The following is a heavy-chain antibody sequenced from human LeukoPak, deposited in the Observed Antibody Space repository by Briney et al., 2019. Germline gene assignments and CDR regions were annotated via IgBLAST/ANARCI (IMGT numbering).Heavy chain of an antibody. CDR3: ARTRTTVAPYFDY. Sequence: GGSLRLSCAASGFTFSSYGMNWVRQAPGKGLEWVSYISSSSSTIYYADSVKGRFTISRDNAKNSLYLQMNSLRDEDTAVYYCARTRTTVAPYFDYWGQGTLVTVSS. J-gene: IGHJ4*02. CDR1: GFTFSSYG. D-gene: IGHD4-23*01. V-gene: IGHV3-48*02. CDR2: ISSSSSTI.